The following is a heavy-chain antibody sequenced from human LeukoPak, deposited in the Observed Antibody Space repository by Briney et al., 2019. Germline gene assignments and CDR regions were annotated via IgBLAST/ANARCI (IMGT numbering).Heavy chain of an antibody. J-gene: IGHJ4*02. CDR2: ITSDGRYI. V-gene: IGHV3-21*01. Sequence: GSLRLSCAASGFTFTNYNMNWVRQAPGKGLEWVSSITSDGRYIYYGDSVKGRFTISRDNAKNSVFLQMDSLRAEDTAVYYCARDIEYDSSGLDYWGQGTLVTVSS. CDR1: GFTFTNYN. CDR3: ARDIEYDSSGLDY. D-gene: IGHD3-22*01.